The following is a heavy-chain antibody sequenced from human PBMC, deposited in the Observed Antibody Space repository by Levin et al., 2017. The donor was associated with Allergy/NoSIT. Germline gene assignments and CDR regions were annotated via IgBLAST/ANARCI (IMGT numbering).Heavy chain of an antibody. CDR1: GFTSGTYA. CDR3: AKEGFPMFGVAVSRVNYNYYGMDV. J-gene: IGHJ6*02. CDR2: ISASGGRT. V-gene: IGHV3-23*01. Sequence: GESLKISCAASGFTSGTYAMSWVRQAPEKGLEWVSTISASGGRTYHADSVKGRFTISRDNSNNTLYLQMNSLRAEDTAVYYCAKEGFPMFGVAVSRVNYNYYGMDVWGQGTTVTVSS. D-gene: IGHD3-3*01.